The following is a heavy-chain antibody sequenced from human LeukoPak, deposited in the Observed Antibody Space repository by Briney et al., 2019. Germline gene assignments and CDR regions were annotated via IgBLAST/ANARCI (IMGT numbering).Heavy chain of an antibody. V-gene: IGHV1-69*01. J-gene: IGHJ4*02. D-gene: IGHD3-22*01. CDR3: ARDPYYYDSSGPVDY. Sequence: GSSVEVSCKASGGTFSSYAISWVRQAPGQGLEWMGGIIPIFGTANYAQKFQGRVTITADESTSTAYMELSSLRSEDTAVYYCARDPYYYDSSGPVDYWGQGTLVTVSS. CDR2: IIPIFGTA. CDR1: GGTFSSYA.